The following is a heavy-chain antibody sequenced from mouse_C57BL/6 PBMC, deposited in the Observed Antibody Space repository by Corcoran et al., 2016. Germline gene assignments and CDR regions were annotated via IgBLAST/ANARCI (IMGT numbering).Heavy chain of an antibody. V-gene: IGHV1-26*01. J-gene: IGHJ3*01. CDR3: GGRGYDNALAY. CDR1: GYTFTDYY. CDR2: INPNNGNT. D-gene: IGHD2-10*02. Sequence: EVQLQQSGPELVKPGASVKLSCKASGYTFTDYYMNWVKQSHGQSLEWIGGINPNNGNTSYNQKFKGKATLTADKSSSTAYMELRSLTSEDSAVYCCGGRGYDNALAYWGQGTLVTVS.